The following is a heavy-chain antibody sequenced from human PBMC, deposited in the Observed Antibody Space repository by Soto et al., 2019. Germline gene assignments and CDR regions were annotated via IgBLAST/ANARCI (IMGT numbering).Heavy chain of an antibody. CDR1: GGSISSGGYY. J-gene: IGHJ4*02. CDR2: IYYSGST. V-gene: IGHV4-31*03. CDR3: ATYYYDSSGYYSPTSFDY. Sequence: PSETLSLTCTVSGGSISSGGYYWSWIRQHPGKDLEWIGYIYYSGSTYYNPSLKSRVTISVDTSKNQFSLKLSSVTAADTAVYYCATYYYDSSGYYSPTSFDYWGQGTLVTVSS. D-gene: IGHD3-22*01.